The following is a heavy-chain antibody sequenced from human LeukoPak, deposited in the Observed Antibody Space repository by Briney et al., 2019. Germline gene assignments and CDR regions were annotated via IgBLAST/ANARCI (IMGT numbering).Heavy chain of an antibody. D-gene: IGHD3-22*01. V-gene: IGHV3-23*01. CDR3: SSRRLYDSSGYYPMDN. Sequence: GRSLRLSCGSSGFTFCIYGISWVSEAPAKGWVYVSDMSGDGATTFYADSVRGRFTISRDNSKNTLYLQMNSLRAEDTAVYYCSSRRLYDSSGYYPMDNWGQGTLVTVSS. CDR1: GFTFCIYG. CDR2: MSGDGATT. J-gene: IGHJ4*02.